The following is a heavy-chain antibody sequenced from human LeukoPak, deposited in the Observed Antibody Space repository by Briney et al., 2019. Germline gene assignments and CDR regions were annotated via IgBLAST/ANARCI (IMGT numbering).Heavy chain of an antibody. D-gene: IGHD2-21*02. CDR3: ASSPSSPSYCGGDCSPFDY. V-gene: IGHV3-7*01. CDR1: GFTFSSYW. Sequence: GGSLRLSCAASGFTFSSYWMSWVRQAPGKGLEWVANINQYGSEKYCVDSVKGRFTISRDNAKNSLYLQMNSLRAEDTAVYYCASSPSSPSYCGGDCSPFDYWGQGTLATVSS. J-gene: IGHJ4*02. CDR2: INQYGSEK.